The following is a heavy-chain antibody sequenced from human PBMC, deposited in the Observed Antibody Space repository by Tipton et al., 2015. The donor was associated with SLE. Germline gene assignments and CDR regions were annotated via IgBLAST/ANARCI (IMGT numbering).Heavy chain of an antibody. V-gene: IGHV4-4*09. Sequence: TLSLTCTVSGDSVSDFYWSWIRQPPGKGLEWIGYSYPNRNTNYNPSLKSRVTISADTSKNVFSLRLSSVTAADTAMYYCARFRREHQLVRLAWLWGQGTLVTVSS. CDR1: GDSVSDFY. CDR3: ARFRREHQLVRLAWL. J-gene: IGHJ4*02. CDR2: SYPNRNT. D-gene: IGHD1-1*01.